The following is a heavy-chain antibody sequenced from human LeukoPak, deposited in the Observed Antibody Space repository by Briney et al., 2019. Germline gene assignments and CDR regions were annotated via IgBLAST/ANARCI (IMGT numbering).Heavy chain of an antibody. D-gene: IGHD6-13*01. J-gene: IGHJ4*02. CDR3: ALYSSTWY. Sequence: ASVKVSCKASGYTFTTYYIHWVRQAPGQGLEWMGIINPTGGSTTYAQKFQGRVTMTRDTSTSTVFMELDSLRSEDTAVYYCALYSSTWYWGQGTLVTVSS. CDR1: GYTFTTYY. CDR2: INPTGGST. V-gene: IGHV1-46*01.